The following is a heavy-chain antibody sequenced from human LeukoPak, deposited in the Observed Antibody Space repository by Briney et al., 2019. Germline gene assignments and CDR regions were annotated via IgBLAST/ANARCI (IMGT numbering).Heavy chain of an antibody. Sequence: GGSLRLSCAASGFTFASYAMHWVRQPPGKGLEWVTLLAYDGTNKQYADSVKGRFTISRDNAKNSLYLQMNSLRAEDTALYYCARDRGYYYDSSGTGYFDYWGQGTLVTVSS. CDR2: LAYDGTNK. CDR3: ARDRGYYYDSSGTGYFDY. CDR1: GFTFASYA. J-gene: IGHJ4*02. V-gene: IGHV3-30*04. D-gene: IGHD3-22*01.